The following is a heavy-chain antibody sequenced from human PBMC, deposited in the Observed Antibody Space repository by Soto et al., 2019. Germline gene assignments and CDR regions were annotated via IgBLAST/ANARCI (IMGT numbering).Heavy chain of an antibody. Sequence: SVKVSCKASGGTFSSYAISWVRQAPGQGLEWMGGIIPIFGTANYAQKFQGRVTITADESTSTAYMELSSLRSEDTAVYYCARDGGSSSWYRSWLDPWGQGTLVTVSS. CDR3: ARDGGSSSWYRSWLDP. CDR2: IIPIFGTA. V-gene: IGHV1-69*13. CDR1: GGTFSSYA. D-gene: IGHD6-13*01. J-gene: IGHJ5*02.